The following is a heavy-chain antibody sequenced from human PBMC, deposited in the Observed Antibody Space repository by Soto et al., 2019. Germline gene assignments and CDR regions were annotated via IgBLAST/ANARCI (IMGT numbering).Heavy chain of an antibody. CDR2: IKSKADGETT. Sequence: EVQLVESGGGLVKPGGSLGLSCAASGLTFKNVWMHWVRQAPGKGLEWVGRIKSKADGETTDYTEPVKGRFTISRDYSKTTLYLQMNSLKTEDTALYYFNAYYDFLGGHTPLGGQGNLVTVSS. CDR3: NAYYDFLGGHTPL. D-gene: IGHD3-3*01. V-gene: IGHV3-15*07. J-gene: IGHJ4*02. CDR1: GLTFKNVW.